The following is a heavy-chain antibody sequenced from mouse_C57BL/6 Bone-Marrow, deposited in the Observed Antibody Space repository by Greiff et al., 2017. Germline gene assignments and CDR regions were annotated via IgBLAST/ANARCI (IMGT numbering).Heavy chain of an antibody. CDR1: GYTFTSDG. V-gene: IGHV1-81*01. CDR3: ARRRDYGNPWFAY. D-gene: IGHD2-1*01. CDR2: SYTRSGNT. J-gene: IGHJ3*01. Sequence: VQLQQSGAELARPGASVKLSCKASGYTFTSDGISWVKQRTGQGLEWIGESYTRSGNTYYNEKFKGKGTLTADKSSSKAYMELHSLTSVDSAVYFCARRRDYGNPWFAYWVQVTLVTVSA.